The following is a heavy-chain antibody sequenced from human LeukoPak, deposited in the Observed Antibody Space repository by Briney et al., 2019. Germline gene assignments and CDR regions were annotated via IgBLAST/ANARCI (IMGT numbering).Heavy chain of an antibody. D-gene: IGHD7-27*01. CDR2: IWYDGSNK. CDR3: ARSTGTGDLDY. V-gene: IGHV3-33*01. Sequence: GGSLRLSCAASGFTFSSYGMHWVRQAPGKGLEWVAVIWYDGSNKYYADSVKGRFTISRDNSKNTLYLQMNSLRAEDTAVYYCARSTGTGDLDYWGQGTLVTASS. CDR1: GFTFSSYG. J-gene: IGHJ4*02.